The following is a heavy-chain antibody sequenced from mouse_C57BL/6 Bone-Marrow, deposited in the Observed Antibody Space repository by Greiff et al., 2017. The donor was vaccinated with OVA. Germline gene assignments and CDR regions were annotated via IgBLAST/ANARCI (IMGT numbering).Heavy chain of an antibody. Sequence: QVQLQQPGAELVKPGASVKMSCKASGYTFTSYWITWVKQRPGQGLEWIGDIYPGSGSTNYNGKFKSKATLTVDTSSSTTSLQLSSLTSEDAAVYNYAWASTVSTRLYVGYWGQGTTLTVAS. CDR2: IYPGSGST. CDR1: GYTFTSYW. V-gene: IGHV1-55*01. CDR3: AWASTVSTRLYVGY. J-gene: IGHJ2*01. D-gene: IGHD2-10*02.